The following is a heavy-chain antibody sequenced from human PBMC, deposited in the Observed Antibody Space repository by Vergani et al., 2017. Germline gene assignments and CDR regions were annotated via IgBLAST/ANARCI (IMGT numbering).Heavy chain of an antibody. CDR2: ISGSDGST. D-gene: IGHD1-26*01. Sequence: EVQLLQSGGGVIQPGGSVRLSCAASGFTFSSYAMSWVRQAPGKGLEWVSAISGSDGSTYYADSVKGRFTISRDNSKNTLYLQMNSLRAEDTAVYYCAKDKSWSYIFDYWGQGTLVTVSS. V-gene: IGHV3-23*01. J-gene: IGHJ4*02. CDR3: AKDKSWSYIFDY. CDR1: GFTFSSYA.